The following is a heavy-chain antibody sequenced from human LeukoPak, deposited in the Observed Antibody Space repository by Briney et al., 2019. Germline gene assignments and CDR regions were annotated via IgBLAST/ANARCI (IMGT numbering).Heavy chain of an antibody. V-gene: IGHV3-23*01. CDR1: GFTFSSYA. J-gene: IGHJ4*02. CDR3: AKDRSSSISCSNY. Sequence: GGSLRLSCAASGFTFSSYAMSWVRQAPGQGLEWVSVMSGSGDSTYYADSVKGRFTISRDNSKNTLYLQMNSLRAEDTAVYYCAKDRSSSISCSNYWGQGTLVTVSS. CDR2: MSGSGDST. D-gene: IGHD2-2*01.